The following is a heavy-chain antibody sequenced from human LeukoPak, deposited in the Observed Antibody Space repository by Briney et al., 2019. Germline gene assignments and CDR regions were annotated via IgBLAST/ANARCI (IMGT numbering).Heavy chain of an antibody. CDR1: GGSISSYY. Sequence: SETLSLTCTVAGGSISSYYWSWIRQPPGKGLEWIGYIYYSGSTNYNPSLKSRVTISVDTSKNQFSLKLSSVTAADTAVYYCAREVWSAFDIWGQGTMVTVSS. J-gene: IGHJ3*02. V-gene: IGHV4-59*12. CDR2: IYYSGST. CDR3: AREVWSAFDI. D-gene: IGHD2-21*01.